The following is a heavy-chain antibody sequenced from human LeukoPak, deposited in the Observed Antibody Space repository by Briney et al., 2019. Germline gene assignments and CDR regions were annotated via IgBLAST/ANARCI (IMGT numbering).Heavy chain of an antibody. CDR2: TCASGVTT. J-gene: IGHJ4*02. V-gene: IGHV3-23*01. Sequence: GGSLRLSCAASGFTFINYAMSWVRQAPGKGVEWVSGTCASGVTTHYADSVRGRFSLSRDNAKNTVHLQMNSLRAEDTALYYCAKHRDNGDSSGYYDFEFWGQGTLVTVSS. CDR1: GFTFINYA. D-gene: IGHD3-22*01. CDR3: AKHRDNGDSSGYYDFEF.